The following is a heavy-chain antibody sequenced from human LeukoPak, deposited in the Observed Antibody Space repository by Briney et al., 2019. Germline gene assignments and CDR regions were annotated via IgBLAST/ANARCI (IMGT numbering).Heavy chain of an antibody. Sequence: GGSLRLSFAASGLAFSTNSMSWVRQAPGKGLEWVANIKGDGSKQYYVDSVKGRFTISRDNAKNSLYLQMYSLTAEDTAVYYCARDGDHSCGDYWGQGTLVTVSS. CDR2: IKGDGSKQ. CDR1: GLAFSTNS. J-gene: IGHJ4*02. V-gene: IGHV3-7*01. D-gene: IGHD2-2*01. CDR3: ARDGDHSCGDY.